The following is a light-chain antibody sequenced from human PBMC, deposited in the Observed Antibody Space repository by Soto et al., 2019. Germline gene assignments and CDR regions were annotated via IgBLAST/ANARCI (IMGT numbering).Light chain of an antibody. CDR3: HQYNLYSALC. J-gene: IGKJ4*01. CDR1: QNIGRR. V-gene: IGKV1-5*01. CDR2: DVS. Sequence: DIPMTQSPSTLSAHEGDKITITCRAGQNIGRRLAWYQKKPGKAPNLLMYDVSVLETGVPSRFSGSGSATESPLTISGPQPYDFATYYCHQYNLYSALCFGGGTKVEL.